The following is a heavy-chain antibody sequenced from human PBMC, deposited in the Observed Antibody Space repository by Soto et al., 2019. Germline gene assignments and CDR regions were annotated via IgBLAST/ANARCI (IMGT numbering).Heavy chain of an antibody. J-gene: IGHJ4*02. V-gene: IGHV3-48*01. CDR1: GFNFSDYS. CDR3: ARDMAWYSGYPGELFDY. Sequence: PGGSLRLSCAASGFNFSDYSMNWVRQAPGRGLEWVSYISSSSGTIYYADSVKGRFTISRDNAKNSLFLQMNSLRAEDTAVYYCARDMAWYSGYPGELFDYWGQGTLVTVSS. CDR2: ISSSSGTI. D-gene: IGHD5-12*01.